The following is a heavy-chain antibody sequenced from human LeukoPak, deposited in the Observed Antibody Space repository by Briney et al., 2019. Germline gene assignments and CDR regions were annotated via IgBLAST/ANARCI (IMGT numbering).Heavy chain of an antibody. Sequence: GGSLRLSCAASGFTFSSYGMHWVRQAPGKGLEWVAFIRYDGSNKYYADSVKGRFTISRDNAKNSVVLQMDSLRADDTALYYCVKDEDPTYYEDWGQGTLVTVSS. J-gene: IGHJ4*02. CDR1: GFTFSSYG. V-gene: IGHV3-30*02. CDR2: IRYDGSNK. CDR3: VKDEDPTYYED.